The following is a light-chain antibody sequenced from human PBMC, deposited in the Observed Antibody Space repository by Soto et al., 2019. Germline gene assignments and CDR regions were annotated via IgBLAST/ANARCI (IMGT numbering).Light chain of an antibody. Sequence: DIQMTQSPSSLAASVGDRVTITCRASQDIRGDLGWYQQKPGQAPKRLIYAASSLQSGVPSRFSASGYGTEFTLTINSLQPEDFASYYCQQHNSYPRTFGQGTKVEIK. J-gene: IGKJ1*01. CDR2: AAS. CDR1: QDIRGD. V-gene: IGKV1-17*01. CDR3: QQHNSYPRT.